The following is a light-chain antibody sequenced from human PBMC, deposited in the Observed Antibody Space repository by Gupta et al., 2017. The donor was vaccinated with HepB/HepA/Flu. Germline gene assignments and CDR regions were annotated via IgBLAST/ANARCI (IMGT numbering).Light chain of an antibody. Sequence: ALPHPASVSGSPGPSITISCGGTSSDVGGYNYVSWYQQHPGKAPKLMIYDVSNRPSGVSNRFSGSKSGNTASLTISGLQAEDEADYYCSSYTSSSTRVFGGGTKLTVL. V-gene: IGLV2-14*01. CDR3: SSYTSSSTRV. CDR1: SSDVGGYNY. J-gene: IGLJ2*01. CDR2: DVS.